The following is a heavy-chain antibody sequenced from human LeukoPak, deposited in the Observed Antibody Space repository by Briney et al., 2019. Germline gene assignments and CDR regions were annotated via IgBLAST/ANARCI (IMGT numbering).Heavy chain of an antibody. Sequence: ASVKVSCKASGYTFTSYYMHWVRQAPGQGLEWMGIINPSGGSTSYAQKFQGRVTMTRDTSTSTVYMELSSLRSEDTAVYYCARGIAVAGTGDYFDYWGQGTLVTASS. CDR1: GYTFTSYY. V-gene: IGHV1-46*01. CDR2: INPSGGST. D-gene: IGHD6-19*01. CDR3: ARGIAVAGTGDYFDY. J-gene: IGHJ4*02.